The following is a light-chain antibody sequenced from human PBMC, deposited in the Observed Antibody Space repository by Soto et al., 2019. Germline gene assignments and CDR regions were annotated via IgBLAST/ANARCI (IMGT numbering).Light chain of an antibody. CDR1: SSNIGSGT. CDR3: QSYDNGLSAWV. J-gene: IGLJ3*02. Sequence: QSVLTQPPSVSGTPGQRVTISCSGSSSNIGSGTVNWYQQLPGTAPIRLIYANNRPSGVPDRFSGSRSGTSASLAITGLRPEDEADYYCQSYDNGLSAWVFGGGTKLTVL. V-gene: IGLV1-44*01. CDR2: ANN.